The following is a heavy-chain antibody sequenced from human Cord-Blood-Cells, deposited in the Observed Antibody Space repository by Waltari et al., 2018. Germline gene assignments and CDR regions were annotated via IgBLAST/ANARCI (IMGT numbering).Heavy chain of an antibody. D-gene: IGHD6-13*01. J-gene: IGHJ4*02. CDR1: GGSISSSSSY. CDR3: ARHLDRAAAGIDY. V-gene: IGHV4-39*01. Sequence: QLQLQESGPGLVKPSETLSLTCTVSGGSISSSSSYWGWIRQPPGKGLEWIGSIYYSGSTYYNPSLKSRVTISVDTSKNQFSLKLSSVTAADTAVYYCARHLDRAAAGIDYWGQGTLVTVSS. CDR2: IYYSGST.